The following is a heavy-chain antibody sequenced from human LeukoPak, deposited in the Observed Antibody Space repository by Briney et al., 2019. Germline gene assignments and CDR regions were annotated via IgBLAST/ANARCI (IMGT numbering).Heavy chain of an antibody. CDR2: IYSGGST. CDR1: GFTVSSNY. Sequence: PGGSLRLSCAASGFTVSSNYMSWVRQAPGKGLEWVSVIYSGGSTYYADSVKGRFTISRDNSKNTLYLQMNSLRAEDTAVYYCARGPFQQLVGGFDPWGQGTLVTVSS. CDR3: ARGPFQQLVGGFDP. D-gene: IGHD6-6*01. V-gene: IGHV3-66*01. J-gene: IGHJ5*02.